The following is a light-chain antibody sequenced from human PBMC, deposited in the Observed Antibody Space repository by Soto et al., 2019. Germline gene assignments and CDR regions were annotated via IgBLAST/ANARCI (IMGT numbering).Light chain of an antibody. Sequence: EIVMTQSPATLSVSPGERATLSCRASQSVSSNLAWYQQKPGQAPRLLIYGASTRATGIPARFSGSGSGTDFTLTISSLQSEDFAVYYCQQYNSWPLLFGEGTKLEIK. V-gene: IGKV3-15*01. CDR2: GAS. J-gene: IGKJ2*01. CDR1: QSVSSN. CDR3: QQYNSWPLL.